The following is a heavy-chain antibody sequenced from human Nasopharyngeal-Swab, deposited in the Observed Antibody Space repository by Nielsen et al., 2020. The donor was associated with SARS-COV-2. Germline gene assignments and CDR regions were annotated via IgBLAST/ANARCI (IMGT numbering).Heavy chain of an antibody. J-gene: IGHJ6*02. V-gene: IGHV3-11*05. CDR2: ISFSGSET. Sequence: VRQMPGKGLEWVSFISFSGSETDYADSVRGRITIFRDNAKNSVSLQMNSLRPEDTAVYYCARDKGDYGSEAAGMDVWGQGTTVTVSS. D-gene: IGHD4-17*01. CDR3: ARDKGDYGSEAAGMDV.